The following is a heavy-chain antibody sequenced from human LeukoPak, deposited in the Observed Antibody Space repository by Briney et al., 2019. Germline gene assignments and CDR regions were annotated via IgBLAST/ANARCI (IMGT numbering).Heavy chain of an antibody. CDR3: AKVDTAMDAFDI. J-gene: IGHJ3*02. CDR2: ISWNSGSM. CDR1: GFTFDDYA. V-gene: IGHV3-9*03. Sequence: GGSLRLSCAASGFTFDDYAMHWVRQAPGKGLEWVSGISWNSGSMGYADPVKGGFSISRDNAKNSLYLQMNSLRAEDMALYSCAKVDTAMDAFDIWGQGTMVTVSS. D-gene: IGHD5-18*01.